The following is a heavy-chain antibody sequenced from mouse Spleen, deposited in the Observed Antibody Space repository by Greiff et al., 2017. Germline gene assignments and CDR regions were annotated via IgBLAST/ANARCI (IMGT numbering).Heavy chain of an antibody. CDR3: TTGYYDGSCFDY. J-gene: IGHJ2*01. CDR1: GFNIKDYY. V-gene: IGHV14-1*01. Sequence: VQLQQSGAELVRPGASVKLSCTASGFNIKDYYMHWVKQRPEQGLEWIGRIDPEDGDTEYAPKFQGKATMTADTSSNTAYLQLSSLTSEDTAVYYCTTGYYDGSCFDYWGQGTTLTVSS. D-gene: IGHD1-1*01. CDR2: IDPEDGDT.